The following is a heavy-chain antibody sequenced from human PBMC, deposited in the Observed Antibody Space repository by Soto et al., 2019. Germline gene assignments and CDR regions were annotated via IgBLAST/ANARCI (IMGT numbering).Heavy chain of an antibody. CDR3: ARTSAAGKHYYGLDV. V-gene: IGHV5-51*01. Sequence: GESLKISCKGSGYTFANSWIAWVRQMPGKGLEWLGNIFPGDSDTKYSPSFQGRVTLSADTSISTAYLHWSSLKASDTAMYYCARTSAAGKHYYGLDVWGQGTTVTVSS. CDR2: IFPGDSDT. J-gene: IGHJ6*02. D-gene: IGHD6-13*01. CDR1: GYTFANSW.